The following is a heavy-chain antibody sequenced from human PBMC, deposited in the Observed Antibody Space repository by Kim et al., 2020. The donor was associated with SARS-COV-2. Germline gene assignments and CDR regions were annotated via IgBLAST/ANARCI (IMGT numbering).Heavy chain of an antibody. CDR3: ARGGRTGTTVY. D-gene: IGHD1-7*01. CDR2: T. V-gene: IGHV4-59*09. J-gene: IGHJ4*02. Sequence: TNYNPSLKSRVTISVDTSKNHFSLKLSSVTAADTAVYYCARGGRTGTTVYWGQGTLVTVSS.